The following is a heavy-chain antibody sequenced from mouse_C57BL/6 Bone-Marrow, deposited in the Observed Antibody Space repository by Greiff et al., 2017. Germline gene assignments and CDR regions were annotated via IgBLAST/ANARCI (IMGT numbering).Heavy chain of an antibody. CDR2: INPNNGGT. V-gene: IGHV1-22*01. D-gene: IGHD1-1*01. Sequence: VQLQQSGPELVKPGASVKMSCKASGYTFTDYNMHWVKQSHGKSLEWIGYINPNNGGTSYNQKFKGKATLTVNNSSSTAYMELRSLTSEDSAVYYCARSGYYGSSYEFAYWGQGTLVTVSA. J-gene: IGHJ3*01. CDR3: ARSGYYGSSYEFAY. CDR1: GYTFTDYN.